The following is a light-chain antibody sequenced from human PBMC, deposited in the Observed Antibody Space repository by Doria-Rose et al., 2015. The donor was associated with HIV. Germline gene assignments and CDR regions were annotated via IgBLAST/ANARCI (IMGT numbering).Light chain of an antibody. CDR2: RAS. Sequence: EIVMTQSPATLSVSPGERATLSCRASQGIGSDLAWYQQKPGQAPRLLIYRASIRATGIPPRFTGGGSGTEFTLTISSLQSKDFAVYFCQQYSQWPPYTFGQGTKLEVK. CDR3: QQYSQWPPYT. CDR1: QGIGSD. V-gene: IGKV3-15*01. J-gene: IGKJ2*01.